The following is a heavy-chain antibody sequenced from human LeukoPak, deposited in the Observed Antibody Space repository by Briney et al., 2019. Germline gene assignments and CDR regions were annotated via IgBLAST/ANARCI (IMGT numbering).Heavy chain of an antibody. CDR2: ISSSSSYI. CDR1: GFTFSSYS. V-gene: IGHV3-21*01. J-gene: IGHJ4*02. Sequence: PGGSLRLSCAASGFTFSSYSMNWVRQAPGKGLEWVSSISSSSSYIYYADSVKGRFTISRDNAKNSLYLQMNSLRAEDTAVYYCARDGPYYYGSGSVDYWGQGTLVTVSS. D-gene: IGHD3-10*01. CDR3: ARDGPYYYGSGSVDY.